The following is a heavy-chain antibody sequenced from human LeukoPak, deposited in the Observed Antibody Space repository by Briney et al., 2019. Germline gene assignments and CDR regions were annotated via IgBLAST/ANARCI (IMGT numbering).Heavy chain of an antibody. CDR1: GGSISSSSYY. Sequence: SETLSLTCTISGGSISSSSYYWGWIRQPPGKGLEWIGSIYYSGSTYYNPSLKSRVTISVDTSKNQFSLKLSSVTAADTAVYYCARLQFIAVAGAKINWFDPWGQGTLVTVSS. CDR3: ARLQFIAVAGAKINWFDP. CDR2: IYYSGST. J-gene: IGHJ5*02. V-gene: IGHV4-39*01. D-gene: IGHD6-19*01.